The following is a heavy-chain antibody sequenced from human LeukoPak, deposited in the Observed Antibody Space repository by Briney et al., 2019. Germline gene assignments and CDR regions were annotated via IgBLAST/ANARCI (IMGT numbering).Heavy chain of an antibody. Sequence: GGSLRLSCAASGFTFRTYWMHWVRQAPGKGLLWVSRIDTDGSGTIYADSVKGRFTISRDNANNTLYLQMNSLRAEDTALYYCARAKPGGNWFDPWGQGTLVTVSS. J-gene: IGHJ5*02. CDR1: GFTFRTYW. V-gene: IGHV3-74*01. CDR3: ARAKPGGNWFDP. CDR2: IDTDGSGT. D-gene: IGHD3-16*01.